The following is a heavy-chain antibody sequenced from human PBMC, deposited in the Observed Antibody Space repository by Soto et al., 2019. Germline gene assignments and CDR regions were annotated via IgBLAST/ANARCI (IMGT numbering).Heavy chain of an antibody. D-gene: IGHD2-15*01. CDR3: ARSGDIVVVVAATERGDAFDI. CDR1: GFTFSSYS. Sequence: GGSLRLSCAASGFTFSSYSMNWVRQAPGKGLEWVSYISSSSSTIYYADSVKGRFTISRDNAKNSLYLQMNSLRAEDTAVYYCARSGDIVVVVAATERGDAFDIWGQGTMVTVS. V-gene: IGHV3-48*01. CDR2: ISSSSSTI. J-gene: IGHJ3*02.